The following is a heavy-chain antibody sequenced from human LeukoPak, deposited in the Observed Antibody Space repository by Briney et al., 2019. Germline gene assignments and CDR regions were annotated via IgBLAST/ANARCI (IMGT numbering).Heavy chain of an antibody. CDR3: ASTPYYDNGGYYLRLDY. D-gene: IGHD3-22*01. V-gene: IGHV1-2*02. J-gene: IGHJ4*02. CDR1: GYPFTGYY. CDR2: INPNSGGT. Sequence: ASVKVSCKASGYPFTGYYMHWVRQAPGQGLEWMGWINPNSGGTVYAQKFQGRVTMTSDTSITAAYMDLSRLRSDDTAVYYCASTPYYDNGGYYLRLDYWGQGTLVTVSS.